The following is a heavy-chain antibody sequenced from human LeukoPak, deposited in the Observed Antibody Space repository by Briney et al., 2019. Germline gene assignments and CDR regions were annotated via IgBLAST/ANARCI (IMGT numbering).Heavy chain of an antibody. CDR1: GFTFSSYS. CDR3: ARSYYDSSGYS. D-gene: IGHD3-22*01. CDR2: ISSSSSYI. Sequence: GGSLRLSCAASGFTFSSYSMNWVRQAPGKGLEWVSSISSSSSYIYCADSVKGRFTISRDNAKNSLYLQMNSLRAEDTAVYYCARSYYDSSGYSWGQGTMVTVSS. V-gene: IGHV3-21*01. J-gene: IGHJ3*02.